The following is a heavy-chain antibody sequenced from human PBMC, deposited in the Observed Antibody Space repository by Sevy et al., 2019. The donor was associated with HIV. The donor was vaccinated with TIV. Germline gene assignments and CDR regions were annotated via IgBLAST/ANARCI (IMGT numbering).Heavy chain of an antibody. CDR1: GYSFTSYW. CDR3: ARRGELCFGELFAFDI. CDR2: IYPGDSDT. V-gene: IGHV5-51*01. Sequence: GESLKISCKGSGYSFTSYWIGWVRQMPGKGLEWMGIIYPGDSDTRYSPSFQGQVTISADKSISTAYLQWSSLKASDTAMYYCARRGELCFGELFAFDIWGQGTMVTVSS. D-gene: IGHD3-10*01. J-gene: IGHJ3*02.